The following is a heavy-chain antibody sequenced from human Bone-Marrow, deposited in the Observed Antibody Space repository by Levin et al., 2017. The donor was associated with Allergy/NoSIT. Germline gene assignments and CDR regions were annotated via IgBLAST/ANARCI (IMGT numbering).Heavy chain of an antibody. V-gene: IGHV4-61*02. CDR1: GGSMNSGSYY. Sequence: LRLSCTVSGGSMNSGSYYWSWIRHPAGKGLEWIGRVYFIGLTSYNPSLKSRVTLSIDTSKNQFSLELRSVTAADTAVYYCARGQWMIDYWGQGTRVTVSS. CDR3: ARGQWMIDY. D-gene: IGHD5-12*01. CDR2: VYFIGLT. J-gene: IGHJ4*02.